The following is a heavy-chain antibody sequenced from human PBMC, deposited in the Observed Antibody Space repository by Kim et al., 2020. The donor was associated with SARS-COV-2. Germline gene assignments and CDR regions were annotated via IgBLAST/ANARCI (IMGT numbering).Heavy chain of an antibody. V-gene: IGHV4-59*08. D-gene: IGHD3-10*01. J-gene: IGHJ4*02. Sequence: YNPPPRSRVTISVDTSKNQVSLKLTSVTAADPAVYYCAIHYGSGRPYFDYWGQGTLVTVSS. CDR3: AIHYGSGRPYFDY.